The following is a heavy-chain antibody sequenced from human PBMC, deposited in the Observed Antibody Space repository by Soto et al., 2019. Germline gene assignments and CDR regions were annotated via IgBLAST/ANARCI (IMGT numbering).Heavy chain of an antibody. V-gene: IGHV3-7*04. D-gene: IGHD2-2*01. CDR3: ARTRGSFYALDY. CDR2: IKPDGSEK. Sequence: EVQLVESGGGLVQPGGSLRLSCAAPGFTFSTSWMSWVRQAPGKGLEWVANIKPDGSEKYYVDSVKGRFAISRDNAKNSRDLQMNSLGVEDTAVYYCARTRGSFYALDYWGQGTLVAVAS. J-gene: IGHJ4*02. CDR1: GFTFSTSW.